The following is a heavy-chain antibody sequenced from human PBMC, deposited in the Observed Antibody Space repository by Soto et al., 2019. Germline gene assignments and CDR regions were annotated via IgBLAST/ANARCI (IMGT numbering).Heavy chain of an antibody. CDR2: IYYSGST. CDR1: CGSISSGDYY. J-gene: IGHJ4*02. CDR3: ARGAITFGDDY. D-gene: IGHD3-16*01. Sequence: KSSETLSLTCTVSCGSISSGDYYWSWIRQPPGKGLEWIGYIYYSGSTYYNPSLKGRVTISVDTSKNQFSLKLSSVTAADTAVYYCARGAITFGDDYWGQGTLVTVSS. V-gene: IGHV4-30-4*01.